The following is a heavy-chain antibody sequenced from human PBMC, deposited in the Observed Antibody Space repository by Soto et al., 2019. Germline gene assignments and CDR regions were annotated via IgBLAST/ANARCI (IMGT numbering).Heavy chain of an antibody. CDR1: GYTFTSYD. J-gene: IGHJ4*02. D-gene: IGHD4-17*01. CDR2: MNHNSGNT. Sequence: QVQLVQSGAEVKKPGASVKVSCKASGYTFTSYDITWVRQATGQGLEWMGWMNHNSGNTGYAQKFQGRVTMTRNTSISTAYLELTSLRSEETAVYYCARTLYGDNVDYWGQGTLVTVSS. CDR3: ARTLYGDNVDY. V-gene: IGHV1-8*01.